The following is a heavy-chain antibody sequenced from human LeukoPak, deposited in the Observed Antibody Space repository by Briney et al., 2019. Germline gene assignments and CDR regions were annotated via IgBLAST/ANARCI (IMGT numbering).Heavy chain of an antibody. CDR1: GYTFTGYY. D-gene: IGHD6-19*01. V-gene: IGHV1-2*06. Sequence: ASVKVSCKASGYTFTGYYMHWVRQAPGQGLEWMGRINPNSGGTNYAQKFQGRVTMTRDTSISTAYMELSRLRSDDTAVYYCARAGSSGWYWGRAFDIWGQGTMVTVSS. CDR2: INPNSGGT. CDR3: ARAGSSGWYWGRAFDI. J-gene: IGHJ3*02.